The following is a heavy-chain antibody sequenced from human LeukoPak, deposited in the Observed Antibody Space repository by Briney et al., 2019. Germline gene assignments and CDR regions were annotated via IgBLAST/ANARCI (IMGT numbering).Heavy chain of an antibody. Sequence: SETLSLTCTVSGGSISSSSYYWGWIRQPPGKGLEWIGSIYYSGSTYYNPSLKSRVTISVDRSKNQFSLKLSSVTAADTAVYYCARARPLTGDDYWGQGTLVTVSS. CDR2: IYYSGST. CDR3: ARARPLTGDDY. CDR1: GGSISSSSYY. D-gene: IGHD7-27*01. V-gene: IGHV4-39*07. J-gene: IGHJ4*02.